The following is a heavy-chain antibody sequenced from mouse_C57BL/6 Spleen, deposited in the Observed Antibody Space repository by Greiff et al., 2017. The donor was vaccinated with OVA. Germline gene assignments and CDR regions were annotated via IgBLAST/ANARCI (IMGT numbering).Heavy chain of an antibody. CDR1: GFTFSDYY. V-gene: IGHV5-16*01. CDR2: INYDGSST. Sequence: EVMLVESEGGLVQPGSSMKLSCTASGFTFSDYYMAWVRQVPEKGLEWVANINYDGSSTYYLDSLKSRFIISRDNAKNILYLQMSSLKSEDTATYYCARGRSPMDYWGQGTSVTVSS. J-gene: IGHJ4*01. CDR3: ARGRSPMDY.